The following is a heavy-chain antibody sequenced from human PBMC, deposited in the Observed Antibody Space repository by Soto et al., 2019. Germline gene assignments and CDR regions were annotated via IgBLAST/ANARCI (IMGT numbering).Heavy chain of an antibody. CDR2: INHSGST. J-gene: IGHJ5*02. D-gene: IGHD3-10*01. CDR1: GGSFSGYY. Sequence: PSETLSLTCAVYGGSFSGYYWSWIRQPPGKGLEWIGEINHSGSTDYNPSLKSRVTISVDTSKNQFSLKLSSVTAADTAVYYCARESTMVRGVIIYWFDPWGQGTLVTVSS. V-gene: IGHV4-34*01. CDR3: ARESTMVRGVIIYWFDP.